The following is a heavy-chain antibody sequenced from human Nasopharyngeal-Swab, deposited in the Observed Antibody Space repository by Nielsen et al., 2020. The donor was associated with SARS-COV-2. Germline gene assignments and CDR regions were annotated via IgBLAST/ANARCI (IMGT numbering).Heavy chain of an antibody. D-gene: IGHD3-16*01. CDR3: ASGSMIAFGGITGKFDY. V-gene: IGHV1-2*06. Sequence: ASVKVSCKASGYTFIGYYIHWVRQAPGQGLEWLGRIDPNNGATKYAQTFQGRISVTRDTSFSTAYMELSGLRSDDTAVYYCASGSMIAFGGITGKFDYWGQGTLVIVSP. J-gene: IGHJ4*02. CDR1: GYTFIGYY. CDR2: IDPNNGAT.